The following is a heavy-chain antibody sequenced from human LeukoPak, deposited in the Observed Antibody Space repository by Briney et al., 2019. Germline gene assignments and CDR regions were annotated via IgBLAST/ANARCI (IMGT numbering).Heavy chain of an antibody. CDR3: ARVGIRGVPVVVTAARFDS. Sequence: PGGSLRLSCSASGFTFSSYGMHWVRQAPGKGLEWVSGISGSGGSTYYADSVKGRFTVSRDNSRNTLYLQMNSLRAEDTAVYYCARVGIRGVPVVVTAARFDSWGQGTLVTVSS. V-gene: IGHV3-23*01. D-gene: IGHD2-21*02. CDR2: ISGSGGST. CDR1: GFTFSSYG. J-gene: IGHJ4*02.